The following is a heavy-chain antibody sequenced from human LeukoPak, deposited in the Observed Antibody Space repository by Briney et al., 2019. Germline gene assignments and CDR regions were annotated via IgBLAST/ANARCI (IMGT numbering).Heavy chain of an antibody. CDR2: IYYSGST. J-gene: IGHJ5*02. CDR1: GGSISSSSYY. V-gene: IGHV4-39*02. CDR3: ARDWGARAGYNWFDP. Sequence: SETLSLTCTVSGGSISSSSYYWGWIRQPPGKGLEWIGSIYYSGSTYYNPPLKSRVTISVDTSKNQFSLKLSSVTAADTAVYYCARDWGARAGYNWFDPWGRGTLVTVSS. D-gene: IGHD6-19*01.